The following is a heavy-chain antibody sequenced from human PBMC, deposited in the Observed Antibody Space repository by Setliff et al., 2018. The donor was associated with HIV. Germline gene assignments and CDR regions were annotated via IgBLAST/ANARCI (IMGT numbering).Heavy chain of an antibody. V-gene: IGHV4-4*08. CDR3: ARAPYVSGSFGWFDP. D-gene: IGHD3-10*01. Sequence: SETLSLTCTVSGDSSGNDYWTWVRQPPGKGLEWIGNIHTSGTTKYNPSLSSRVTISVDMSKSQFSLRLSSVTAADTAMYYCARAPYVSGSFGWFDPWGQGTLVTVSS. CDR1: GDSSGNDY. J-gene: IGHJ5*02. CDR2: IHTSGTT.